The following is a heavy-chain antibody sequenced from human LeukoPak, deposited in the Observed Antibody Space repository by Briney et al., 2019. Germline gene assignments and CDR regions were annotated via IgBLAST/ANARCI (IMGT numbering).Heavy chain of an antibody. V-gene: IGHV2-26*02. CDR2: ISSNDQK. CDR3: ARMNSEFTILDDVFDL. Sequence: SGPALVKPTETLTLTCTVSGFSLSTPKMGVSWIRQSPGKPLEWLAHISSNDQKSYRTSLESRLTISRDTSKSQVVLMMTNMVPVDTGTYYCARMNSEFTILDDVFDLWGQGTMVTVSS. J-gene: IGHJ3*01. D-gene: IGHD3-3*01. CDR1: GFSLSTPKMG.